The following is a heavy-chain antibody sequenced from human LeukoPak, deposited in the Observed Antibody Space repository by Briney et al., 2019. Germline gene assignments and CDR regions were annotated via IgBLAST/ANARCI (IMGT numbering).Heavy chain of an antibody. CDR2: MSTSSGNT. CDR1: GYTFTNYD. D-gene: IGHD1-26*01. V-gene: IGHV1-8*01. J-gene: IGHJ4*02. Sequence: GASVKVSCKASGYTFTNYDINWVRQATGQGLEWMGWMSTSSGNTGYAQKFQGRLTMTRDTSITTVHMELSSLRSDDTAVYYCARVAGSIDYWGQGTLVTVSS. CDR3: ARVAGSIDY.